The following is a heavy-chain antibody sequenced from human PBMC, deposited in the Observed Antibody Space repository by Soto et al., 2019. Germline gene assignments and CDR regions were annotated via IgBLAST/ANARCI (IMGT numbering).Heavy chain of an antibody. J-gene: IGHJ4*02. D-gene: IGHD3-22*01. V-gene: IGHV1-69*01. CDR2: IIPVFATT. Sequence: QEQLVQSGAEVKKSGSSVKVSCKASGGLFSTYAISWVRQAPGQGLEWMGGIIPVFATTYYAEKFEGRVTITAAESTNTAYMELSSLRSEDTAMYYCARGDSGYVWFNQIWGQGTLVTVSS. CDR1: GGLFSTYA. CDR3: ARGDSGYVWFNQI.